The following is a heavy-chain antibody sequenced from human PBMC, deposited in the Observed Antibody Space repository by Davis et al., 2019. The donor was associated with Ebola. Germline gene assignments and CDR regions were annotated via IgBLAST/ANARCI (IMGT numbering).Heavy chain of an antibody. CDR3: AREGVTIFGVVIINAFDI. J-gene: IGHJ3*02. CDR2: INHRGST. V-gene: IGHV4-34*01. Sequence: SETLSLTCAVYGGSFSGTYWNWIRQPPGKGLEWIGEINHRGSTKYNPSLKSRVTISVDTSKNQFSLRLNSVTAADTAVYYCAREGVTIFGVVIINAFDIWGQGTMVTVSS. CDR1: GGSFSGTY. D-gene: IGHD3-3*01.